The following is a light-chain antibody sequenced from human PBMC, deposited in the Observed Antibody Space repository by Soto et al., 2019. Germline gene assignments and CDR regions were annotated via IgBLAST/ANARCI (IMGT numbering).Light chain of an antibody. V-gene: IGLV2-14*01. CDR3: CSYTTTSTFV. CDR2: EVF. CDR1: SSDVGGYNY. Sequence: QSVLTQPASVSGSPGQSITISCTGTSSDVGGYNYVSWYQQHPGKVPKLMIYEVFRRPSGISNRFSGSKSGNTASLTISGXQXEXXADYYCCSYTTTSTFVFGGGTKVTVL. J-gene: IGLJ2*01.